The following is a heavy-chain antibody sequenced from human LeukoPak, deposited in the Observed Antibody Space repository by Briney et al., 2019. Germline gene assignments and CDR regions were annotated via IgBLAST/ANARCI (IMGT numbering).Heavy chain of an antibody. D-gene: IGHD3-16*02. CDR1: GGSFSGYY. V-gene: IGHV4-34*01. Sequence: SETLSLTCAVYGGSFSGYYWSWIRQPPGKGLEWIGEINHSGSTNYNPSLKSRVTISVDTSKNQFSLKLSSVTAADTAVYYCARGVNDYVWGSYRHGDYWGQGTLVTVSS. CDR2: INHSGST. CDR3: ARGVNDYVWGSYRHGDY. J-gene: IGHJ4*02.